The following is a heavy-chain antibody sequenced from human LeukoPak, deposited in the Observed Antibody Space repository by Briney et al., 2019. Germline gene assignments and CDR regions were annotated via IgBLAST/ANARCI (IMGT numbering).Heavy chain of an antibody. CDR2: IYYSGST. J-gene: IGHJ5*02. CDR1: GGSISSSSYY. V-gene: IGHV4-39*01. CDR3: ARLKVVVAATYWFDP. Sequence: SETLSLTCTVSGGSISSSSYYWGWIRQPPGKGLEWIGNIYYSGSTYYNPSLKSRVTISLDTSKNQFSLKLSSVTAADTAVYYCARLKVVVAATYWFDPWGQGTLVTVSS. D-gene: IGHD2-15*01.